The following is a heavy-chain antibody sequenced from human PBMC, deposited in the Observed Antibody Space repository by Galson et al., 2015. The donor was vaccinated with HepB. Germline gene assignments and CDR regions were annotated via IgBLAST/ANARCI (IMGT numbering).Heavy chain of an antibody. CDR1: GFTFSSYG. J-gene: IGHJ4*02. CDR3: ARDRYGDPLLFDY. D-gene: IGHD4-17*01. CDR2: IWYDGSNK. Sequence: SLRLSCAASGFTFSSYGMHWVRQAPGKGLEWVAVIWYDGSNKYYADSVKGRFTISRDNSKNTLYLQMNSLRAEDTAVYYCARDRYGDPLLFDYWGQGTLVTVSS. V-gene: IGHV3-33*01.